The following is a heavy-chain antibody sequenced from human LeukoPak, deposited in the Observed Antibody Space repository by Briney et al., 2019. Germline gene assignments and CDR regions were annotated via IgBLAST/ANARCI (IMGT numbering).Heavy chain of an antibody. CDR1: GYTFTGYY. CDR2: INPNSGGT. CDR3: ARLKWEPWYYYGMDV. J-gene: IGHJ6*02. D-gene: IGHD1-26*01. V-gene: IGHV1-2*02. Sequence: ASVKVSCKASGYTFTGYYMHWVRQAPGQGLEWMGWINPNSGGTNYAQKFQGRVAMTRDMSISTAYMELSRLRSDDTAVYYCARLKWEPWYYYGMDVWGQGTTVTVSS.